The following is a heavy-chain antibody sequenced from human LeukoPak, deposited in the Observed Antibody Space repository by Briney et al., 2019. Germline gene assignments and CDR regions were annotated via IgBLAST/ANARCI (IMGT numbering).Heavy chain of an antibody. Sequence: RGSLRLSCAASGFSFSSYEMNWVRQAPGKGLEWISYMSTSGGTIYHADSVKGRFTISRDNAKNYLYLQMNSLGAEDTAVYYCATHTSSSIYWGQGTLATVSS. J-gene: IGHJ4*02. D-gene: IGHD6-6*01. V-gene: IGHV3-48*03. CDR3: ATHTSSSIY. CDR2: MSTSGGTI. CDR1: GFSFSSYE.